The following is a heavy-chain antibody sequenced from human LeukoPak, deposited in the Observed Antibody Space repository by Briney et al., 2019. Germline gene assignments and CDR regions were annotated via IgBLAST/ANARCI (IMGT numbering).Heavy chain of an antibody. CDR1: GYTFTGYY. CDR3: ARNFYGNAFDI. V-gene: IGHV1-8*03. J-gene: IGHJ3*02. Sequence: ASVKVSCKASGYTFTGYYMHWVRQTTGQGLEWMGWMNPNSGNTGYAQKFQGRVTLTRNPSRNTAYMELSSLRSEDTAVYFCARNFYGNAFDIWGQGTMVTVSS. D-gene: IGHD2/OR15-2a*01. CDR2: MNPNSGNT.